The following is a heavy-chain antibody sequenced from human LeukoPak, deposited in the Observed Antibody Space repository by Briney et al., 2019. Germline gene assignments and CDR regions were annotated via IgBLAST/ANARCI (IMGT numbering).Heavy chain of an antibody. J-gene: IGHJ4*02. CDR3: ARHPTTVTTEGDY. D-gene: IGHD4-17*01. CDR2: IYYSGST. V-gene: IGHV4-59*08. Sequence: SETLSLTCTVSGGSISSYYWSWIRQPPGKGLEWIGYIYYSGSTNYNPSLKSRVTISVDTSKNQFSLKLSSVTAADTAVYYCARHPTTVTTEGDYWGQGTLVTVSS. CDR1: GGSISSYY.